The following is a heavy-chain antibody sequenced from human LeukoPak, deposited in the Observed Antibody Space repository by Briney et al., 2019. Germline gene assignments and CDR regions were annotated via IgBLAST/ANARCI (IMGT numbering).Heavy chain of an antibody. Sequence: PSETLSLTCTVSRGSISSCYWSWIRQPPGKGLEWIGYIYYSGSTNYNPSLKSRVNISIDTSKNQFSLKLSSVTAADTALYYCARHGDLLRTTVVNRHFDYWGQGTLVTVSS. CDR1: RGSISSCY. CDR3: ARHGDLLRTTVVNRHFDY. J-gene: IGHJ4*02. D-gene: IGHD4-23*01. CDR2: IYYSGST. V-gene: IGHV4-59*08.